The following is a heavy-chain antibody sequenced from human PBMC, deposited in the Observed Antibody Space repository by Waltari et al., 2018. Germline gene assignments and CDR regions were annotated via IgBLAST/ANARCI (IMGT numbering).Heavy chain of an antibody. CDR1: GFTFSSYN. Sequence: EVHLMESGGGLVKPGGSLRLSCAASGFTFSSYNMYWVRQSPGRGLEWVSSITSRINNIYDADSVRGGFTISRDNAKKSLFLQMDSRRADDTAVYYCSTKLAGTLDYWGPGTLVTVSS. V-gene: IGHV3-21*01. D-gene: IGHD3-10*01. CDR2: ITSRINNI. J-gene: IGHJ4*02. CDR3: STKLAGTLDY.